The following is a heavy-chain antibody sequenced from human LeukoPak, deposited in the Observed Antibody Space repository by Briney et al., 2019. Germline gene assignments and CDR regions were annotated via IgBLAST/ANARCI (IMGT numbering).Heavy chain of an antibody. CDR3: AKDRLRFLEWLLPRYYFDY. CDR2: INSDGSST. CDR1: GFTFSSYW. J-gene: IGHJ4*02. Sequence: AGGSLRLSCAASGFTFSSYWMHWVRQAPGKGLVWVSRINSDGSSTSYADSVKGRFTISRDNAKNTLYLQMNSLRAEDTAVYYCAKDRLRFLEWLLPRYYFDYWGQGTLVTVSS. V-gene: IGHV3-74*01. D-gene: IGHD3-3*01.